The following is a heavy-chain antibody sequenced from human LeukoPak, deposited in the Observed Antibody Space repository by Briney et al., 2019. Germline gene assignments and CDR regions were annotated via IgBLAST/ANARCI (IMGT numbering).Heavy chain of an antibody. D-gene: IGHD6-6*01. V-gene: IGHV3-7*04. Sequence: PGGSLRLSCAASGFPFSSYWMSWVRQAPGKGLEWVANIKQDGTEKYYMDSVKGRFSISRDNAKNSLYLQMNALRAEDTAVYYCARDVRPDYWGQGTLVTVST. CDR3: ARDVRPDY. J-gene: IGHJ4*02. CDR2: IKQDGTEK. CDR1: GFPFSSYW.